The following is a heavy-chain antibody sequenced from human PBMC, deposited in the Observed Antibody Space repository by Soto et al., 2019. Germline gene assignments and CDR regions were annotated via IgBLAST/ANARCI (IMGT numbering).Heavy chain of an antibody. Sequence: ASVKVSCKASGGTFSSYTISWVRQAPGQGLEWMGRIIPILGIANYAQKFQGRVTITADKSTSTAYMELSSLRSEDTAVYYCARDSGSSWHNDYYYYYMDVWGKGTTVTVSS. CDR2: IIPILGIA. J-gene: IGHJ6*03. CDR1: GGTFSSYT. D-gene: IGHD6-13*01. CDR3: ARDSGSSWHNDYYYYYMDV. V-gene: IGHV1-69*04.